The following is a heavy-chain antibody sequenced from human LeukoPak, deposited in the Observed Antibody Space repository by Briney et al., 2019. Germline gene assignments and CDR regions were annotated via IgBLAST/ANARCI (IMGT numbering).Heavy chain of an antibody. CDR2: IPYDENNK. D-gene: IGHD2-21*02. V-gene: IGHV3-30*02. CDR1: GFTFSSYN. CDR3: AKDGGGGDCYFDY. J-gene: IGHJ4*02. Sequence: PGGSLRLSCAASGFTFSSYNMHWVRQAPGKGLEWVAFIPYDENNKYYTDSVKGRFTISRDNSKNTLYLQMNSLRAEDTAVYYCAKDGGGGDCYFDYWGQGTLVTVSS.